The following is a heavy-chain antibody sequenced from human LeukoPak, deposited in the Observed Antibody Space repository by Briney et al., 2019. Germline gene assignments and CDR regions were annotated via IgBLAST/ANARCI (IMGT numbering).Heavy chain of an antibody. J-gene: IGHJ6*03. CDR2: ISSSSSYI. D-gene: IGHD1-26*01. CDR3: ARVGGSHLYYYYYYMDV. CDR1: GFTFSSYS. Sequence: PGGSLRLSCAASGFTFSSYSMNWVRQAPGKGLEWVSSISSSSSYIYYADSVKGRFTISRDNAKNSLYLQMNSLRAEDTAVYYCARVGGSHLYYYYYYMDVWGKGTTVTVSS. V-gene: IGHV3-21*01.